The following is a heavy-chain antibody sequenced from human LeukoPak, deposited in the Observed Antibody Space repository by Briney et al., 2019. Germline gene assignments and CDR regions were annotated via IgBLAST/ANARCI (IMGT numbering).Heavy chain of an antibody. Sequence: PGGSLRLSCAASGFTFSSYWMHWVRQAPGKGLVWVSRINSDGSSTSYADSVKGRFTISRDNAKNTLYLQMNSLRAEDTAVYYCAKGGPYYYGSGSPDDAFDIWGQGTMVTVSS. CDR1: GFTFSSYW. D-gene: IGHD3-10*01. J-gene: IGHJ3*02. CDR2: INSDGSST. CDR3: AKGGPYYYGSGSPDDAFDI. V-gene: IGHV3-74*01.